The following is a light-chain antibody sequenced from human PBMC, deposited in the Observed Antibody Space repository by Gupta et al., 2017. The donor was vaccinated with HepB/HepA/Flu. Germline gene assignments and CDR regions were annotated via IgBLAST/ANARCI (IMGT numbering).Light chain of an antibody. V-gene: IGLV2-23*02. CDR2: EVS. CDR1: SRDVGSYNI. J-gene: IGLJ1*01. Sequence: SALPQPASVSGSPGQSITISCTGTSRDVGSYNIVSWYQPPPGKAPNLMMYEVSKRPSGVAHRCACSKYGTTASPTLTGLQAEDGADDYYYSQAGNSTLVVFGAGTKLTVL. CDR3: YSQAGNSTLVV.